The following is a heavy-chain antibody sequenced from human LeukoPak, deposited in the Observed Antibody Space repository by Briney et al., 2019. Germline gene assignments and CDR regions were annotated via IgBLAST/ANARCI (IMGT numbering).Heavy chain of an antibody. CDR1: GYTFTGYY. CDR3: AREAYSSDLS. D-gene: IGHD6-25*01. V-gene: IGHV1-2*06. J-gene: IGHJ5*02. CDR2: INPNSGGT. Sequence: ASVTVSCRASGYTFTGYYMHWVRQAPGQGLEWMGRINPNSGGTNYAQKFQGRVTMTRDTSFSTAYMELSRLRSDDTAVYYCAREAYSSDLSWGQGTLVTVSS.